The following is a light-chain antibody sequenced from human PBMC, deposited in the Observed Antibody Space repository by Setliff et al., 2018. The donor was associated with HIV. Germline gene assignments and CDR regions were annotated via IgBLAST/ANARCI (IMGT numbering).Light chain of an antibody. CDR2: QAS. CDR3: CANTGSNTEV. CDR1: SGDVGRYNL. Sequence: QSALPQPASVSGSPGQSITISCTGTSGDVGRYNLVSWYQQRPGKPPKLMIYQASKRPSGVSHRFSGSKSGNTASLTISGLQAEDEADYYCCANTGSNTEVFGTGTKVTVL. V-gene: IGLV2-23*01. J-gene: IGLJ1*01.